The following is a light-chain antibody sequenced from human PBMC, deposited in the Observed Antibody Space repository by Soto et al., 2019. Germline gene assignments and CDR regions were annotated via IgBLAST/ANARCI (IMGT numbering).Light chain of an antibody. CDR2: EVS. CDR1: SSDVGGYNY. J-gene: IGLJ1*01. Sequence: QSVLTHPPPASGSPGQSVTISCTGTSSDVGGYNYVSWYQHHPGKAPKLMIYEVSRRPSGVPDRFSGSKSGNTASLTVSGLQAEDEADYYCTSYAGSNNRGVFGSGTKVTVL. CDR3: TSYAGSNNRGV. V-gene: IGLV2-8*01.